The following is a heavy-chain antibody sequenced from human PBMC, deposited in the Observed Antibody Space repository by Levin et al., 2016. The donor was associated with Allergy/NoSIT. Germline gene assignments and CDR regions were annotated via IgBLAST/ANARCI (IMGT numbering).Heavy chain of an antibody. V-gene: IGHV4-59*01. CDR3: ARSYSSTWRTGLDV. CDR2: IYYSGAT. Sequence: WIRQPPGKGLEWIGYIYYSGATNYNPSLMSRVTMSVDTSKNQFSLKLTSVTAADTAMYYCARSYSSTWRTGLDVWGQGTTVTVSS. D-gene: IGHD6-13*01. J-gene: IGHJ6*02.